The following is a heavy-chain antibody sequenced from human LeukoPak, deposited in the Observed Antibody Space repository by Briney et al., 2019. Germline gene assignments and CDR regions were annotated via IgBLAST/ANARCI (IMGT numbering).Heavy chain of an antibody. Sequence: ASVKVSCKDSGYTFTGYYMHWVRQAPGQGLEWMGWINPNSGGTNYAQKFQGRVTMTRDTSISTAYMELSRLRSDDTAVYYCARGLGYCSGGSCSWGQGTLVTVSS. CDR2: INPNSGGT. V-gene: IGHV1-2*02. CDR1: GYTFTGYY. CDR3: ARGLGYCSGGSCS. J-gene: IGHJ4*02. D-gene: IGHD2-15*01.